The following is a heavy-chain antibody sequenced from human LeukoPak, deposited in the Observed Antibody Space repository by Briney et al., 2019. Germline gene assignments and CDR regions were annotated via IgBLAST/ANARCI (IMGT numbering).Heavy chain of an antibody. D-gene: IGHD6-13*01. CDR1: GGSFSGYY. CDR3: ARVSGSSSWYF. V-gene: IGHV4-34*01. Sequence: PSETLSLTCAVYGGSFSGYYWSWIRQPPGKGLEWIGEINHSGSTNYNPSLKSRVTISVDTSKNQFSLKLSSVTAADTAVYYCARVSGSSSWYFWGQGTLVTVSS. J-gene: IGHJ4*02. CDR2: INHSGST.